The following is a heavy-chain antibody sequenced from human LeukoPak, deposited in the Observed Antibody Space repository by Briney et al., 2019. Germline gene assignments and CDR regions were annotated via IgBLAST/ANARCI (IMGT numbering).Heavy chain of an antibody. CDR1: RFTFDDYA. D-gene: IGHD1-26*01. CDR2: ISWNSGSI. Sequence: PGGSLRLSCAASRFTFDDYAMHWVRQAPGKGLEWVSGISWNSGSIGYADSVKGRFTISRDNAKNSLYLQMNSLRAEDMALYYCAKDTGIVGPGNAFDIWGQGTMVTVSS. J-gene: IGHJ3*02. CDR3: AKDTGIVGPGNAFDI. V-gene: IGHV3-9*03.